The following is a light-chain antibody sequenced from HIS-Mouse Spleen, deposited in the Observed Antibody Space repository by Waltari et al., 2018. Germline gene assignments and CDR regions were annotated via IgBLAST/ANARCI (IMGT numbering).Light chain of an antibody. CDR1: QSSSSY. CDR2: AAS. Sequence: DIQMTQSPSSLSASVGDRVTTTCRASQSSSSYLNWYQQKPGKAPKLLIYAASSLQSGVPSRFSGSGSGTDFTLTISSLQPEDFATYYCQQSYSTPRTFGQGTKVEIK. J-gene: IGKJ1*01. V-gene: IGKV1-39*01. CDR3: QQSYSTPRT.